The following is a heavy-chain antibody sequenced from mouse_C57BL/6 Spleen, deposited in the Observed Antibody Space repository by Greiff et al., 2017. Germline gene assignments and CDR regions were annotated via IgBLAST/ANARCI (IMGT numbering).Heavy chain of an antibody. CDR3: ARGSAYYSNYKYYFDY. J-gene: IGHJ2*01. CDR2: ISSGSSTI. Sequence: EVHLVESGGGLVKPGGSLKLSCAASGFTFSDYGMHWVRQAPEKGLEWVAYISSGSSTIYYADTVKGRFPISRDNAKNTLFLQMTSLRSEDTAMYYCARGSAYYSNYKYYFDYWGQGTTLTVSS. V-gene: IGHV5-17*01. D-gene: IGHD2-5*01. CDR1: GFTFSDYG.